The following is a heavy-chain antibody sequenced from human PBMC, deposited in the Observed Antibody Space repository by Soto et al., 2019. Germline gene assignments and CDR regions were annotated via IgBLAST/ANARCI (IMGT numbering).Heavy chain of an antibody. CDR2: IKEDGSQM. CDR3: VRGNSTPGLDK. V-gene: IGHV3-7*03. D-gene: IGHD1-1*01. CDR1: GFSFGNYW. Sequence: GGSLRLSCAASGFSFGNYWMNWVRQAPGKGLEWVANIKEDGSQMYYVDSVKGRFTISRDNAKNSLFLQINSLRGEDTAIYYCVRGNSTPGLDKWGQGTLVTVSS. J-gene: IGHJ4*02.